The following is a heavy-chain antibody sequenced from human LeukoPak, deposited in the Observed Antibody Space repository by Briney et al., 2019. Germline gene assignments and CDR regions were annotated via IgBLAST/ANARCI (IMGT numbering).Heavy chain of an antibody. Sequence: GGSLRLSCAASGFTFSSYSMNWVRQAPGKGLEWVSSISSSSSYIYYADSVKGRFTISRDNAKNSLYLQMNSLRAEDTALYHCARVVRDYDSSGYAYYYYYMDVWGKGTTVTISS. CDR2: ISSSSSYI. D-gene: IGHD3-22*01. V-gene: IGHV3-21*04. CDR1: GFTFSSYS. J-gene: IGHJ6*03. CDR3: ARVVRDYDSSGYAYYYYYMDV.